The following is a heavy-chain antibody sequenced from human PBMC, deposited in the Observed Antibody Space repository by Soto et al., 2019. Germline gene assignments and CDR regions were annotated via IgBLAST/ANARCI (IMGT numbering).Heavy chain of an antibody. Sequence: QVQLQESGPGLVKPSGTLSLTCAVSGGSISSSNWWSWVRQPPGKGLEWIGEIYHSGSTNYNPSPKRRVTTSVDKSKNQFSLKRSSVTAADTAVYYCARDGLDDYSNYGGYPGQYYYYYGMDVWGQGTTVTVSS. CDR1: GGSISSSNW. V-gene: IGHV4-4*02. CDR3: ARDGLDDYSNYGGYPGQYYYYYGMDV. D-gene: IGHD4-4*01. CDR2: IYHSGST. J-gene: IGHJ6*02.